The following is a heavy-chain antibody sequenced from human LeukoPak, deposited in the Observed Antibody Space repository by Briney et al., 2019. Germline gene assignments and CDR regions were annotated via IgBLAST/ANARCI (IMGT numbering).Heavy chain of an antibody. CDR2: INHSGST. CDR1: GGSFSGYY. CDR3: ARGRRYYYGSGTSLADY. J-gene: IGHJ4*02. D-gene: IGHD3-10*01. Sequence: QASETLSLTCAVYGGSFSGYYWSWIRQPPGKGLEWIGEINHSGSTNYNPSLKSRVTISVDTSKNQLSLKLSSVTAADTAVYYCARGRRYYYGSGTSLADYWGQGTLVTVSS. V-gene: IGHV4-34*01.